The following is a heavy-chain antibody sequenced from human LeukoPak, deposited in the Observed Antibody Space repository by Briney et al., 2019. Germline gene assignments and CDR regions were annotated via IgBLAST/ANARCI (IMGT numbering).Heavy chain of an antibody. V-gene: IGHV4-39*02. J-gene: IGHJ4*02. Sequence: SETLSLTCTVSGGSISSSSHYWGWIRQPPGKGLEWIGSIYYSGSTYYNPSLKSRVTISVDTSKNQFSLKLSSVTAADTAVYYCAGDMSSSWWSYYFDHWGQGTLVTVSS. CDR1: GGSISSSSHY. CDR3: AGDMSSSWWSYYFDH. D-gene: IGHD6-13*01. CDR2: IYYSGST.